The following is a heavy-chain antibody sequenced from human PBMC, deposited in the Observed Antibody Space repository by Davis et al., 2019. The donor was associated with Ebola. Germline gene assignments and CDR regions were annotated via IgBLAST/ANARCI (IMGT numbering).Heavy chain of an antibody. CDR1: GFTFTPST. J-gene: IGHJ2*01. CDR2: ISSDGSKE. CDR3: AKLRSHDYSDSSDDFYLDL. D-gene: IGHD1-26*01. Sequence: GESLKISCVASGFTFTPSTMHWVRQAPGKGLEWVALISSDGSKEYYPDSVEGRFTIPKDHSKNTLYLHMNALTAEDTALYYCAKLRSHDYSDSSDDFYLDLWGRGTLVTVSS. V-gene: IGHV3-30*18.